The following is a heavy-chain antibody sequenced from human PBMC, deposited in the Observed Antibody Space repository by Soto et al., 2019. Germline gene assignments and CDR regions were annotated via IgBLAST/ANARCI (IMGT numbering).Heavy chain of an antibody. D-gene: IGHD2-21*01. CDR2: SWHDGRHL. V-gene: IGHV3-33*01. J-gene: IGHJ4*03. CDR3: ARDWGACTPGECYSHGFDL. Sequence: GGSLRLSCAVSGFTLDTYGMHWVRQAAGQGLEWVAVSWHDGRHLDYADSVRGRFTVFRDDSKNTLFLEMNGLRGDDTAVYYCARDWGACTPGECYSHGFDLWGQGTLVTLSS. CDR1: GFTLDTYG.